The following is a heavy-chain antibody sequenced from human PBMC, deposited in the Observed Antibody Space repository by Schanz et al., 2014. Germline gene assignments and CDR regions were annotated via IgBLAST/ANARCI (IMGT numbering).Heavy chain of an antibody. CDR3: AKDPHKDYGGKPQTFDI. D-gene: IGHD4-17*01. CDR2: INEDGSET. Sequence: VQLVESGGGVVQPGRSLRLSCAASGFTFSSYGMHWVRQAPGKGLEWVASINEDGSETNYLDSVKGRFTISRDNSKNILYLQMNSLRAEDTALYYCAKDPHKDYGGKPQTFDIWGQGTMVTVSS. CDR1: GFTFSSYG. V-gene: IGHV3-7*04. J-gene: IGHJ3*02.